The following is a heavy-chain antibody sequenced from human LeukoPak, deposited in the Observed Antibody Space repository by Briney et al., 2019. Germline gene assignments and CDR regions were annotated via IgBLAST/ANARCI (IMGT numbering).Heavy chain of an antibody. J-gene: IGHJ3*02. D-gene: IGHD2-15*01. V-gene: IGHV3-7*01. Sequence: GGSLRLSCAASGFTFSSYWMSWVRQAPGKGLEWVANIKEDGSEKYYVDSVKGRFTISRDNAKNSLYLQMNSLRAEDTAVYYCARDRVVVAATGAFDIWGQGTMVTVSS. CDR2: IKEDGSEK. CDR3: ARDRVVVAATGAFDI. CDR1: GFTFSSYW.